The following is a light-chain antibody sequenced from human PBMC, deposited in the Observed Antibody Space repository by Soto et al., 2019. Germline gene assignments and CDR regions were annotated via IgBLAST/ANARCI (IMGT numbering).Light chain of an antibody. CDR2: EGY. CDR3: SSYSGINNALV. CDR1: SSDIGGNRY. Sequence: QSALTQPPSASGSPGQSVTISRTGTSSDIGGNRYVSWYQQYPGKAPKLIINEGYNRPSGVPDRLSATKSGNTASLTVSGLQSEDGDDYFCSSYSGINNALVFGTGTKLTVL. V-gene: IGLV2-8*01. J-gene: IGLJ1*01.